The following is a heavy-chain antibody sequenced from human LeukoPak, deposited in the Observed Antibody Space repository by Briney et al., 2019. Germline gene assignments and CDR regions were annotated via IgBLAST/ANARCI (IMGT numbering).Heavy chain of an antibody. CDR1: GFTFSSYS. V-gene: IGHV3-21*01. D-gene: IGHD3-22*01. Sequence: PGGSLRLSCAASGFTFSSYSMNWVRQAPGKGLEWVSSISSSSNYIYYADSVKGRFTISRDNAKNSLYLQMNSLSAEDTAVYFCARVYYYDSTIFYGYWGQGTLVTVSS. CDR3: ARVYYYDSTIFYGY. J-gene: IGHJ4*02. CDR2: ISSSSNYI.